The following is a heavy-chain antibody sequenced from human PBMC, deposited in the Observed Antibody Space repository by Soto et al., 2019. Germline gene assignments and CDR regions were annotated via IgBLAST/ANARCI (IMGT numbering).Heavy chain of an antibody. D-gene: IGHD2-15*01. CDR1: GGSFSDYY. CDR3: ARGDSVADY. CDR2: INHSGST. J-gene: IGHJ4*02. Sequence: SETLSLTCAVYGGSFSDYYWSWIRQPPGKGLEWIGEINHSGSTNYNPSLKSRVTISVDTSKNQIFLKLTSLTAADTAVYYCARGDSVADYWGQGTLVTVSS. V-gene: IGHV4-34*01.